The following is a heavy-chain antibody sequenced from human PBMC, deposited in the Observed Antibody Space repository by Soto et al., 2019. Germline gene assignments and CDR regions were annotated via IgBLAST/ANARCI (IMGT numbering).Heavy chain of an antibody. CDR2: ISGSGGST. J-gene: IGHJ4*02. Sequence: GGSLRLSCAASGFTFSSYAMSWVRQAPGKGLEWVSAISGSGGSTYYADSVKGRFTISRDNSKNTLYLQMNSLRAEDTAVYYCAKDYYGSGSYYNVRPSFDYWGQGTLVTVSS. CDR1: GFTFSSYA. D-gene: IGHD3-10*01. CDR3: AKDYYGSGSYYNVRPSFDY. V-gene: IGHV3-23*01.